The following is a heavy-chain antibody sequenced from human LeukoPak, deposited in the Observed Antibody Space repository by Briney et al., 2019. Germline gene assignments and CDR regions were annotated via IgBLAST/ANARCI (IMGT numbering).Heavy chain of an antibody. CDR2: IYYSGT. Sequence: SETLSLTCTVSGGSISSYYWGWIRQPPGKGLEWIGYIYYSGTKYNPSLKSRVTMSEDTSKNQFSLKLTSVTAADTAVYYCARQRYSTGLLDYWGQGTLATVSS. CDR1: GGSISSYY. D-gene: IGHD2-21*01. CDR3: ARQRYSTGLLDY. J-gene: IGHJ4*02. V-gene: IGHV4-59*08.